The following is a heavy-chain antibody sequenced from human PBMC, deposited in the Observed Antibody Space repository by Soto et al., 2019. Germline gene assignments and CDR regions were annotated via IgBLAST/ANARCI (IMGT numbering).Heavy chain of an antibody. Sequence: PGGSLRLSCAASGFTFSSYSMNWVRQAPGKGLEWVSSISSSSSYIYYADSVKGRFTISRDNAKSSLYLQMNSLRAEDTAVYYCAKGYGDYGPKHDDAYDIWGQGTMVTVSS. D-gene: IGHD4-17*01. J-gene: IGHJ3*02. CDR1: GFTFSSYS. CDR3: AKGYGDYGPKHDDAYDI. CDR2: ISSSSSYI. V-gene: IGHV3-21*01.